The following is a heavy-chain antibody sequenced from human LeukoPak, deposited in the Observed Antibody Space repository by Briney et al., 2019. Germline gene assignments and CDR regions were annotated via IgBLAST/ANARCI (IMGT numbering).Heavy chain of an antibody. V-gene: IGHV4-34*01. CDR1: GGSFSGYY. Sequence: SETLSLTCAIYGGSFSGYYWSWIRQPPGKGLEWIGEINHSGSTNYNPSLKSRVTISVDTSKKQFSLKLSSVTAADTAVYYCVTYYFDSSGPKKNYWGQGTLVTVSS. CDR2: INHSGST. CDR3: VTYYFDSSGPKKNY. J-gene: IGHJ4*02. D-gene: IGHD3-22*01.